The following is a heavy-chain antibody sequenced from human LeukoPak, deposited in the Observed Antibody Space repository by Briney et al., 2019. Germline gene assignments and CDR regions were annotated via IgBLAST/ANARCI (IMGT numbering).Heavy chain of an antibody. CDR3: ARQRGYCSSTSCHSGYMDV. V-gene: IGHV5-51*01. D-gene: IGHD2-2*01. Sequence: KDGESLKISCKGSGYSFTSYWIGWVRQMPGKGLGWMGIIYPGDSDTRYSPSFQGQVTISADKSISTAYLQWSSLKASDTAMYYCARQRGYCSSTSCHSGYMDVWGKGTTVTISS. CDR2: IYPGDSDT. CDR1: GYSFTSYW. J-gene: IGHJ6*03.